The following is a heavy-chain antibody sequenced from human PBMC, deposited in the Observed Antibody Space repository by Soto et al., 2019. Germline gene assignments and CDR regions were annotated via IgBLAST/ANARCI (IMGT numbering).Heavy chain of an antibody. J-gene: IGHJ3*02. Sequence: PGGSLRLSCAASGFTFSDYYMSWIRQAPGKGLEWVSYISSSGSTIYYADSVKGRFTISRDNAKNSLYLQMNSLRAEDTAVYYCARDLSRGYTVTSGAFSIWGQGTMVTVSS. CDR3: ARDLSRGYTVTSGAFSI. CDR1: GFTFSDYY. D-gene: IGHD4-17*01. V-gene: IGHV3-11*01. CDR2: ISSSGSTI.